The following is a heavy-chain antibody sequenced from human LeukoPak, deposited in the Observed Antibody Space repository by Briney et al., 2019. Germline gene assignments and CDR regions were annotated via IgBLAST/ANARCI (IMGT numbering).Heavy chain of an antibody. CDR3: ATSGGSYWS. V-gene: IGHV3-30*04. CDR1: GFTFSSYA. CDR2: ISYDGSNK. D-gene: IGHD1-26*01. Sequence: GRSLRLSCAASGFTFSSYAMHWVRQAPGKGLEWVAVISYDGSNKYYADSVKGRFTISRENSKNTLYLQMNSLRAEDTAVYYCATSGGSYWSWGQGTLVTVSS. J-gene: IGHJ5*02.